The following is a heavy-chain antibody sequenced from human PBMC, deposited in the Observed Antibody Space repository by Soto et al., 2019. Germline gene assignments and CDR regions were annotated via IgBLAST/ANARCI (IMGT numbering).Heavy chain of an antibody. CDR3: ARDKITGLFDY. CDR2: MYHSGST. CDR1: GGSISSSSYY. J-gene: IGHJ4*02. D-gene: IGHD2-8*02. V-gene: IGHV4-39*07. Sequence: SETLSLTCTVSGGSISSSSYYWGWIRQPPGKGLEWIGYMYHSGSTYYNPSLKSRVTISVDTSKNQFSLKLTSVTAADTAVYYCARDKITGLFDYWGQGTLVTVS.